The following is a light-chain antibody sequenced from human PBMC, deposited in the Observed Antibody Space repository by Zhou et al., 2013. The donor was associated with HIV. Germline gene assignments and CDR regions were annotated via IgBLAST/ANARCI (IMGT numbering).Light chain of an antibody. Sequence: DIQMTQSPPTLSASVGDRVTITCRASQNIFTYLHWYHQRSGQAPQLLIYAASALPNGVPSRFRGSGSGTDFTFTISSLQPEDFATYYCQQHHSLPLTFGGGTKVEI. CDR1: QNIFTY. V-gene: IGKV1-33*01. CDR3: QQHHSLPLT. J-gene: IGKJ4*01. CDR2: AAS.